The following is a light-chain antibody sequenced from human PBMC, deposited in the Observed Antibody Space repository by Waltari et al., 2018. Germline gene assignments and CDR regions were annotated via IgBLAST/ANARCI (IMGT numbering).Light chain of an antibody. Sequence: EIVMKQSPATLSVSPGGKTTLSCRASRGVSSNLTWYQPKPGQAPRLLIYGASTRATGIPARFSGSGSGTEFTLTISSLQSEDFAVYYCQQYNNWPLTFGQGTRLEIK. J-gene: IGKJ5*01. CDR3: QQYNNWPLT. CDR1: RGVSSN. V-gene: IGKV3-15*01. CDR2: GAS.